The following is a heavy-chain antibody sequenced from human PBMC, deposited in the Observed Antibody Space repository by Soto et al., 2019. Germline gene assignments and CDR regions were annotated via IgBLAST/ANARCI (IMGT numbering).Heavy chain of an antibody. V-gene: IGHV4-39*01. CDR2: IYYSGST. Sequence: SETLSLTCTVSGGSISSSSYYWGWIRQPPGKGLEWIGSIYYSGSTYYNPSLKSRVTISVDTSKNQFSLKLSSVTAADTAVYYCVRHPDYGDYGFDYWTQRTLDTVSS. D-gene: IGHD4-17*01. CDR1: GGSISSSSYY. CDR3: VRHPDYGDYGFDY. J-gene: IGHJ4*02.